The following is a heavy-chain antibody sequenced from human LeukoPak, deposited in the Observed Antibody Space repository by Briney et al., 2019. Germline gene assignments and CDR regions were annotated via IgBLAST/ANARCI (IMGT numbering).Heavy chain of an antibody. J-gene: IGHJ4*02. D-gene: IGHD3-3*01. CDR3: ARAGHYDFWSGYLDY. V-gene: IGHV3-53*01. Sequence: GGSLRLSCAASGFTVSSKYMSWVRQAPGKGLEWVSVIYSGGSTYYADSVKGRFTISRDNSKNTLYLQMNSLRAEDTAVYYCARAGHYDFWSGYLDYWGQGTPVTVSS. CDR1: GFTVSSKY. CDR2: IYSGGST.